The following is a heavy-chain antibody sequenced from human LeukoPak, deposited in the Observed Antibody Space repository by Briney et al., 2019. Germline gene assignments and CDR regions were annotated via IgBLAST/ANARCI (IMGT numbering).Heavy chain of an antibody. Sequence: QSGGSLRLSCAPSVFTFSRHCMHWVRQAPGKGLEWVAIISNDGSRKYYAHSVEGRFTISRDNSKNTLYLQMDSLRAEDTAVYYCARDRAWNYFDYWGQGTLVTVSS. CDR3: ARDRAWNYFDY. D-gene: IGHD3-3*01. CDR2: ISNDGSRK. J-gene: IGHJ4*02. CDR1: VFTFSRHC. V-gene: IGHV3-30*03.